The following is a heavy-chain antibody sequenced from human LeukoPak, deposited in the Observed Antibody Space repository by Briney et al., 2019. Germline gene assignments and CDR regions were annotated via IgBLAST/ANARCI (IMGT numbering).Heavy chain of an antibody. Sequence: SETLSLTCAVYGESFSGYYWSWIRQPPGKGLEWIGEINHSGSTNYNPSLKSRVTISVDTSKNQFSLKLSSVTAADTAVYYCARGPYSSSWYNYWGQGTLVTVSS. CDR3: ARGPYSSSWYNY. CDR2: INHSGST. J-gene: IGHJ4*02. CDR1: GESFSGYY. V-gene: IGHV4-34*01. D-gene: IGHD6-13*01.